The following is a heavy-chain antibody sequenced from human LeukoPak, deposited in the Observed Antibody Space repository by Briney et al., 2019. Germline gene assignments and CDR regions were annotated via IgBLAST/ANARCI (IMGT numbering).Heavy chain of an antibody. CDR2: IYYSGST. CDR3: ARAQYSSHDYYYYYYMDV. Sequence: PSETLSLTCTVSGGSISSYYWSWIRQPPGKGLEWIGYIYYSGSTNYNPSLKSRVTISVDTSKNQFSLKLSSVTAADTAVYYCARAQYSSHDYYYYYYMDVWGKGTTVTVSS. CDR1: GGSISSYY. V-gene: IGHV4-59*01. J-gene: IGHJ6*03. D-gene: IGHD6-6*01.